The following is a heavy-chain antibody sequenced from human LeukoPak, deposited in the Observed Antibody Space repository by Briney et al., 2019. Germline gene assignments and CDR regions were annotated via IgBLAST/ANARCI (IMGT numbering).Heavy chain of an antibody. V-gene: IGHV1-69*05. CDR3: ARNGYCSGGSCYAPLDYYMDV. Sequence: SVKVSCKASGGTFSSYAISWVRQAPGQGLEWMGGIIPIFGTANYAQKFQGRVTITTDESTSTAYLELSSLRSEDTAVYYCARNGYCSGGSCYAPLDYYMDVWGKGTTVTVSS. D-gene: IGHD2-15*01. J-gene: IGHJ6*03. CDR1: GGTFSSYA. CDR2: IIPIFGTA.